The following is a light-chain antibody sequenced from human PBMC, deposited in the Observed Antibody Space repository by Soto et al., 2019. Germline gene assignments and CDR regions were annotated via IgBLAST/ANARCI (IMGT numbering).Light chain of an antibody. J-gene: IGLJ1*01. CDR3: SSYTSSSV. CDR1: SSDVGGYNY. V-gene: IGLV2-14*01. CDR2: EVS. Sequence: QSALTQAASGSGSPGQSITISCTGTSSDVGGYNYVSWYQQHPGKAPKLMIYEVSNRPSGVSNRFSGSKSGNTASLTISGLQAEDEADYYCSSYTSSSVFGTGTKVTVL.